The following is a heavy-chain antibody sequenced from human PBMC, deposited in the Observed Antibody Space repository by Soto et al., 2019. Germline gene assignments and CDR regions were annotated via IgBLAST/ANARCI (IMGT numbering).Heavy chain of an antibody. D-gene: IGHD2-2*02. Sequence: QVHLVQSGAEVKKPGASVKVSCKASGYSFTTYGISWVRQAPGQGLEWMGWISASNGNTNYAPKLQGRVTMTTDTSASTAYMELRSLTSDDTAIYYCAREHPAVCSSGSCYIDGFDPWGQGTLVTVSS. CDR2: ISASNGNT. CDR1: GYSFTTYG. V-gene: IGHV1-18*04. CDR3: AREHPAVCSSGSCYIDGFDP. J-gene: IGHJ5*02.